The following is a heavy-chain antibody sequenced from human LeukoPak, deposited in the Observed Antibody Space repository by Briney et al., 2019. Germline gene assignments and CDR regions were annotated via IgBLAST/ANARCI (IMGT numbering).Heavy chain of an antibody. CDR3: ARGEYDILTGYIDH. Sequence: GGSLSLSCAASGFTFNSYGMHWVRQAPGKGLEWVAVIWYEGSNKHYAASVRGRFTISRDNSKNMLYLQMNSLRVEDTALYFCARGEYDILTGYIDHWGHGTLVTVSS. V-gene: IGHV3-33*01. D-gene: IGHD3-9*01. CDR2: IWYEGSNK. CDR1: GFTFNSYG. J-gene: IGHJ4*01.